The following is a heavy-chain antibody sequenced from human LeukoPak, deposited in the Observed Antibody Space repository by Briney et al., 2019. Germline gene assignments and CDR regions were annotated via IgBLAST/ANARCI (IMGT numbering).Heavy chain of an antibody. CDR3: ARDLTDSDGLEN. CDR2: INTDGSST. V-gene: IGHV3-74*01. D-gene: IGHD1-1*01. Sequence: PGGSLRLSCAASGFAFRTYVMSWVRQAPGKGLVWVSRINTDGSSTSYADSVKGRFTISRDNAKNTLYLQMNSLRAEDTAVYYCARDLTDSDGLENWGQGTLVTVSS. J-gene: IGHJ4*02. CDR1: GFAFRTYV.